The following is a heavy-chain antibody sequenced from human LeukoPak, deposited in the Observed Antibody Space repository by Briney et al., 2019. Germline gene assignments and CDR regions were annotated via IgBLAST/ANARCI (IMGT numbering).Heavy chain of an antibody. CDR1: GYTFTSYD. CDR3: VRGAGATISYYHYYMDV. D-gene: IGHD1-26*01. V-gene: IGHV1-8*03. Sequence: GASVKVSCKASGYTFTSYDINWVRQATGQGLEWVGWMNPNSGNTGYAQKFQGRVTITRNTSISTAYMELSSLRSVDTAVYYCVRGAGATISYYHYYMDVWGKGTTVTVSS. J-gene: IGHJ6*03. CDR2: MNPNSGNT.